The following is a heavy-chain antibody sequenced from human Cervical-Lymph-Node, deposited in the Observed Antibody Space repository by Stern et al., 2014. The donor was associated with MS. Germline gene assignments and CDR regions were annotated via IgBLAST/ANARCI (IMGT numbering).Heavy chain of an antibody. CDR3: ARKGTYGLDY. V-gene: IGHV5-51*01. J-gene: IGHJ4*02. D-gene: IGHD3-10*01. CDR1: GYNFASYW. CDR2: IYPDDSDA. Sequence: VQLVESGAEVKKPGESLKISCKGSGYNFASYWIGWVRQVPGKGLEWMGIIYPDDSDARYTPSFQGQVTMSADKSISPAYLQWSSLKASDTAFYFCARKGTYGLDYWGQGALVTVSS.